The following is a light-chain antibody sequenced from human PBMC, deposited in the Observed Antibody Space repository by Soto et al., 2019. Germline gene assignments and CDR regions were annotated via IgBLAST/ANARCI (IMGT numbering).Light chain of an antibody. J-gene: IGKJ5*01. CDR2: GAS. Sequence: EIVMTQSPATLSVSPWETATLSCRASQSVSNKYLAWYQQKPGQAPRLLIYGASSRATGIPDRFSGSGSGTDFTLTISRLEPEDFAVYYCQQYGSSPTFGEGTRLEIK. V-gene: IGKV3-20*01. CDR3: QQYGSSPT. CDR1: QSVSNKY.